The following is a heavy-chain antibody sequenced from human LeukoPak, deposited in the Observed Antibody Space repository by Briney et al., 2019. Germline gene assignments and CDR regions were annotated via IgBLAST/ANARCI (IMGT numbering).Heavy chain of an antibody. V-gene: IGHV1-2*02. CDR3: ARGPSSGWFLSQFDY. D-gene: IGHD6-19*01. Sequence: ASVKVSCKASGYTFTGYYMHWVRQAPGQGLEWMGWINPNSGGTDYAQRFQGRVTMTRDTSISTAYMELSRLRSGDTAVYYCARGPSSGWFLSQFDYWGQGTLVTVSS. J-gene: IGHJ4*02. CDR1: GYTFTGYY. CDR2: INPNSGGT.